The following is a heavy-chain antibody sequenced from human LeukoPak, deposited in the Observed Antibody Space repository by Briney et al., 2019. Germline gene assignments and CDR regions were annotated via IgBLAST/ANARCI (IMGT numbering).Heavy chain of an antibody. CDR3: ARGYSSSSGRPDY. V-gene: IGHV4-4*08. J-gene: IGHJ4*02. D-gene: IGHD6-6*01. CDR1: GGSISSYH. Sequence: SETLTLTCTVSGGSISSYHWSWIRQPPGKGLEWIGYIYNSGATKYNPSLKSRVIISIVMSKKQFSLKLASVTAADTAVYYCARGYSSSSGRPDYWGQGALVTVS. CDR2: IYNSGAT.